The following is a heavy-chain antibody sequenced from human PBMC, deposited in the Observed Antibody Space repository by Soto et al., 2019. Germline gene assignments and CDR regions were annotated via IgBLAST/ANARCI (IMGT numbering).Heavy chain of an antibody. J-gene: IGHJ2*01. Sequence: KGLDWVSAISGSGGSTYYADSVKGRFTISRDNSKNTLYLQMNSLRAEDTAVYYCAKDHQTHIFFHEEGGIRYCSTVSAFLLNRSSDL. CDR3: AKDHQTHIFFHEEGGIRYCSTVSAFLLNRSSDL. V-gene: IGHV3-23*01. CDR2: ISGSGGST. D-gene: IGHD3-9*01.